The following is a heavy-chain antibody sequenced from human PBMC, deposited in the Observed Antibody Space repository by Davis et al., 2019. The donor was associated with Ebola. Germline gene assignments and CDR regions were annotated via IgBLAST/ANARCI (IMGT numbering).Heavy chain of an antibody. J-gene: IGHJ4*02. CDR1: RYIFTSYW. CDR3: ARSIQTMAYFDY. V-gene: IGHV5-51*01. Sequence: KVSCKGSRYIFTSYWIAWVRQMPGKGLEWMGIIYPGDSDTRYSPSFQGQVTISADKSISTAYLQWSSLKASDTAMYYCARSIQTMAYFDYWGQGTLVTVSS. D-gene: IGHD3-10*01. CDR2: IYPGDSDT.